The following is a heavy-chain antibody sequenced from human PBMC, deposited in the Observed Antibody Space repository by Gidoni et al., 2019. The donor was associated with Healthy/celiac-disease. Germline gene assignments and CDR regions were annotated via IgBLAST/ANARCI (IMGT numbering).Heavy chain of an antibody. V-gene: IGHV3-30*18. Sequence: QVQLVESGGGVVQPGRSRRLTCAASGFTFSSYGMHWVRQAPGKGLEWVAVISYDGSNKYYADSVKGRFTISRDNSKNTLYLQMNSLRAEDTAVYYCAKDPGGYGDYGDYCSQGTLVTVSS. D-gene: IGHD4-17*01. J-gene: IGHJ4*02. CDR1: GFTFSSYG. CDR2: ISYDGSNK. CDR3: AKDPGGYGDYGDY.